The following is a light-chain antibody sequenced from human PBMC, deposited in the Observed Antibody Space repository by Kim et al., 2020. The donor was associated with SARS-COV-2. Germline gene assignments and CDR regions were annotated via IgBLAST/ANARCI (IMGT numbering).Light chain of an antibody. J-gene: IGLJ1*01. CDR1: NIGSKT. Sequence: PGKTARITCWGNNIGSKTVHWYQQKPGQAPVLVIYYDTDRPSGIPERFSGSNSGNTATLTINTVEAGDEADYYCQVWDSSSEHYVFGTGTKVTV. CDR3: QVWDSSSEHYV. V-gene: IGLV3-21*04. CDR2: YDT.